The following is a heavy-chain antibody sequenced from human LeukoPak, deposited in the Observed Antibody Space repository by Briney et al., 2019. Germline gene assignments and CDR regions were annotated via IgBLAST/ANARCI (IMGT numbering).Heavy chain of an antibody. Sequence: GGSLRLSCAASGFTFDDYGMSWVRQAPGKGLEWVSGINWNGGSTGYADSVKGRFTISRDNAKNSLYLQMNSLRAEDTAVYYCASIAVTTSYYYYGMDVWGQGTTVTVSS. D-gene: IGHD4-17*01. CDR2: INWNGGST. V-gene: IGHV3-20*04. J-gene: IGHJ6*02. CDR1: GFTFDDYG. CDR3: ASIAVTTSYYYYGMDV.